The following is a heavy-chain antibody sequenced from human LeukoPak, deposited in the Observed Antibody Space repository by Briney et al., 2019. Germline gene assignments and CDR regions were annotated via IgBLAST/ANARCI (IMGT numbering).Heavy chain of an antibody. CDR1: GYTFITYG. CDR2: ISAYNGNT. CDR3: ARGYSRFGESTDAFDI. Sequence: ASVKVPCKASGYTFITYGISWVRQAPGQGLEWMGWISAYNGNTNYAQKFQGRVTMTTDTSTSTAYMELRSLRSDDTAVYYCARGYSRFGESTDAFDIWGQGTMVTVSS. D-gene: IGHD3-10*01. J-gene: IGHJ3*02. V-gene: IGHV1-18*01.